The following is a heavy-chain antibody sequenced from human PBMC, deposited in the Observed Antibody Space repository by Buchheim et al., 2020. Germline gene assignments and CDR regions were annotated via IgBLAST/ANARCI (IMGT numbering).Heavy chain of an antibody. Sequence: VQLLESGGGVVQPGRSLRLSCAASGFTFSSYGMHWVRQAPGKGLEWVAVIWYDGSNKYYADSVKGRFTISRDNSKNTLYLQMNSLRAEDTAVYYCAREITVTTFYYYYGMDVWGQGTT. D-gene: IGHD4-17*01. CDR1: GFTFSSYG. CDR3: AREITVTTFYYYYGMDV. J-gene: IGHJ6*02. CDR2: IWYDGSNK. V-gene: IGHV3-33*01.